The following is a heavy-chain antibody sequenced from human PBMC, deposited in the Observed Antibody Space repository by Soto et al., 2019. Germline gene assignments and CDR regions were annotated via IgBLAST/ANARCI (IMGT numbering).Heavy chain of an antibody. Sequence: EVQLLESGGGLVQSGGSLRLSCAASGFTFSSYAMSWVRQAPGKGLEWVSDISGSGISTYYADSVKGRFTISRDNSKNTLYLQMNSLRAEDTAVYYCAKEYEYSSGWERIDYWGQGTLVTVSS. D-gene: IGHD6-19*01. CDR1: GFTFSSYA. J-gene: IGHJ4*02. CDR3: AKEYEYSSGWERIDY. V-gene: IGHV3-23*01. CDR2: ISGSGIST.